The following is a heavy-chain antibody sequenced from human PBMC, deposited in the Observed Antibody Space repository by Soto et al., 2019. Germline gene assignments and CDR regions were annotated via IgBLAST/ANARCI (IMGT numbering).Heavy chain of an antibody. CDR3: ARVIGEMSAV. CDR2: ISSSSSYI. J-gene: IGHJ4*02. D-gene: IGHD3-10*01. CDR1: VFTFSSST. Sequence: VGSLRLSCTCSVFTFSSSTMTCARHCPGKGLEWVSSISSSSSYIYFADSLKGRFTISRDNAKNSLYLQMNSLRAEDTAVYYCARVIGEMSAVWCQGTQDPVSS. V-gene: IGHV3-21*06.